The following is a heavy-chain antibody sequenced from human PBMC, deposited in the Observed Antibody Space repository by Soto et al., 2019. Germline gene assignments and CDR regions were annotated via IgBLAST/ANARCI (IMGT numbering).Heavy chain of an antibody. V-gene: IGHV1-18*04. J-gene: IGHJ4*02. D-gene: IGHD6-19*01. Sequence: QVQLVQSGPEVKKSGASVKVSCKASGYTFSDYGISWLRQAPGQGLEWMGWISVYKGNTHYAHKFQGRVSMTADTSTSIADMELRSLRSDDTAVYYCARDERYSGGWYKFWGQGTLVTVSS. CDR3: ARDERYSGGWYKF. CDR2: ISVYKGNT. CDR1: GYTFSDYG.